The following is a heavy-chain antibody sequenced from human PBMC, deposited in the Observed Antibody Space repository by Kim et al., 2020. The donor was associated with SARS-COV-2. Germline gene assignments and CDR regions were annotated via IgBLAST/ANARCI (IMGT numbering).Heavy chain of an antibody. V-gene: IGHV4-34*01. CDR2: INHSGST. CDR1: GGSFSGYY. D-gene: IGHD5-12*01. CDR3: ARWVTGYDSTNYYYGMDV. Sequence: SETLSLTCAVYGGSFSGYYWSWIRQPPGKGLEWIGEINHSGSTNYNPSLKSRVTISVDTSKNQFSLKLSSVTAADTAVYYCARWVTGYDSTNYYYGMDVRGQGTTVTVSX. J-gene: IGHJ6*02.